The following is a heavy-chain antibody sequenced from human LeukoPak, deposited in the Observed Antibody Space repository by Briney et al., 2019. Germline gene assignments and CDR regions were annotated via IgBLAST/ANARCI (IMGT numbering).Heavy chain of an antibody. Sequence: GASVKVSCKASGYTFTGHYMHWVRQAPGQGLEWMGWINPNSGGTNYAQKFQGRVTMTRDTSISTAYMELSRLRSDDTAVYYCARTPRRIMITFGGVMDLDYWGQGTLVTVSS. CDR1: GYTFTGHY. CDR2: INPNSGGT. V-gene: IGHV1-2*02. D-gene: IGHD3-16*01. J-gene: IGHJ4*02. CDR3: ARTPRRIMITFGGVMDLDY.